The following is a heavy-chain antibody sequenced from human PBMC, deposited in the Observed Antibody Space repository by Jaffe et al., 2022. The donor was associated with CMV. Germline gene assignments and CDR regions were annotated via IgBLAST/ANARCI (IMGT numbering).Heavy chain of an antibody. CDR2: ITDSGGDT. J-gene: IGHJ4*02. D-gene: IGHD6-6*01. Sequence: EVQLLESGGDLVQPGGSLRLSCAASGFTFSSYAMSWVRQAPGMGLEWFSAITDSGGDTYHAESVKGRFTISRDNSKSTLYLQMNSLRAEDTAVYYCTKGSGAVRPYYFDYWGQGTLVTVSS. CDR3: TKGSGAVRPYYFDY. CDR1: GFTFSSYA. V-gene: IGHV3-23*01.